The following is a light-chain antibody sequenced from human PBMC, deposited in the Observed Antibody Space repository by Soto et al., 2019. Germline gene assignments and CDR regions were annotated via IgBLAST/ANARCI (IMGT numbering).Light chain of an antibody. Sequence: DIQMTQSPSSLSASVGDRVTITCQASQDISNYLNWYQQKPGKAPKLLIYDASNLETGVPSRFSGSGSGTYFTFSISSLQPEDIATYYCQQYDNRPVTFGQGTRLEIK. V-gene: IGKV1-33*01. CDR2: DAS. CDR1: QDISNY. J-gene: IGKJ5*01. CDR3: QQYDNRPVT.